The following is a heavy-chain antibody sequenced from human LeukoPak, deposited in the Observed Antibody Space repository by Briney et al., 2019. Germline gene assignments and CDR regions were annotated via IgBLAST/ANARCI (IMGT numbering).Heavy chain of an antibody. D-gene: IGHD6-13*01. CDR3: ARGQPQRYSSGWYVNWFDP. V-gene: IGHV4-59*01. Sequence: SETLSLTCTVSGASISSSYWSWIRQPPGKGLEWIGYMYYSGTTKYNPSLKSRVTISVDTSKNQFSLKVNSVAAADTAVYYCARGQPQRYSSGWYVNWFDPWGQGTLVTVSS. CDR1: GASISSSY. CDR2: MYYSGTT. J-gene: IGHJ5*02.